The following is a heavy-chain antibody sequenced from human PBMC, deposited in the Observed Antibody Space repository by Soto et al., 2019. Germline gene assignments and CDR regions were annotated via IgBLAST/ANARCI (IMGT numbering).Heavy chain of an antibody. J-gene: IGHJ4*02. Sequence: PSETLSLTCTVSGGSISSYYWSWIRQPPGKGLEWIGYIYYSGSTNYNPSLKSRVTISVDTSKNQFSLKLSSVTAADTAVYYCARRVCSSTSCPIDYWGQGTLVTVSS. CDR3: ARRVCSSTSCPIDY. V-gene: IGHV4-59*01. CDR2: IYYSGST. D-gene: IGHD2-2*01. CDR1: GGSISSYY.